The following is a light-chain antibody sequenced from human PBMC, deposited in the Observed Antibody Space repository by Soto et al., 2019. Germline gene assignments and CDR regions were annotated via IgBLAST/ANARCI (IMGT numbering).Light chain of an antibody. Sequence: QSALTQPPSASGSPGQSVTISCTGTSSDIGNYNYVSWYQQQPGKAPKLIIFEVSERPSGVPDRFSGSKSGNKASLTVSGLQAEDEADYYCTSYAGRNYVFGTGTKLTVL. CDR2: EVS. V-gene: IGLV2-8*01. CDR1: SSDIGNYNY. J-gene: IGLJ1*01. CDR3: TSYAGRNYV.